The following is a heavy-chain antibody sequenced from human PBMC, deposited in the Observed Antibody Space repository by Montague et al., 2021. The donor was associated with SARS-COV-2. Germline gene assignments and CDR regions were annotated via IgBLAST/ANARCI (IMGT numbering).Heavy chain of an antibody. V-gene: IGHV4-39*02. J-gene: IGHJ4*02. D-gene: IGHD1-20*01. Sequence: SETLSLTCTVSGASISSPYCYWSWLRPSPGQGLMWIGSNSYTGRNYYTPSLRSRISFSMYTYKNHFSLSLSSVTVAATAVYFCASQLPSYYATNNCYPYYLDGWGQGALVTVSS. CDR1: GASISSPYCY. CDR3: ASQLPSYYATNNCYPYYLDG. CDR2: NSYTGRN.